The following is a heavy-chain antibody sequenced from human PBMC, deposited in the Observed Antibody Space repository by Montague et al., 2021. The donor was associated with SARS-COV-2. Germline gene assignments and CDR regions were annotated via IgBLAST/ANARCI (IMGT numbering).Heavy chain of an antibody. Sequence: TLSLTCNVSGGSMISGGCYWSWIRQPPGKGLEWIGYVYSGGTTHYNPSLKSRVTISEDMSKNQFSLRLTSVTAADTAVYYCVRDGGLRFSGGAMDVWGQGTTVTVSS. V-gene: IGHV4-31*03. CDR2: VYSGGTT. CDR1: GGSMISGGCY. D-gene: IGHD3-3*01. CDR3: VRDGGLRFSGGAMDV. J-gene: IGHJ6*02.